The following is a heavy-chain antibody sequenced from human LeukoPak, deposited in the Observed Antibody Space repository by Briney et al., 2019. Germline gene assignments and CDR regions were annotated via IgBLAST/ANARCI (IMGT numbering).Heavy chain of an antibody. CDR3: ATLPVVAATHYYYGMDV. V-gene: IGHV3-30-3*01. D-gene: IGHD2-15*01. J-gene: IGHJ6*02. CDR1: GFTFSSYA. Sequence: GGSLRLSCAASGFTFSSYAMHWVRQAPGKGLEWVAVISYDGSNKYYADSVKGRFTISRDNAKNSLYLQMNSLRAEDTAVYYCATLPVVAATHYYYGMDVWGQGTTVTVSS. CDR2: ISYDGSNK.